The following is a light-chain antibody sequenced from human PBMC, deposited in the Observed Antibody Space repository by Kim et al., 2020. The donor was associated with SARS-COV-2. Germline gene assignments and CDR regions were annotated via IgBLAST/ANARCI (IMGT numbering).Light chain of an antibody. CDR2: GAS. J-gene: IGKJ5*01. Sequence: AYVGHRVTSTCRASQDIRNDLGWYQQNPGRAPKRLIYGASSLQSGVPSRFSGSGSGTEFTLTISSVQPEDFATYFCLQHSTYPITFGQGTRLEIK. CDR1: QDIRND. CDR3: LQHSTYPIT. V-gene: IGKV1-17*01.